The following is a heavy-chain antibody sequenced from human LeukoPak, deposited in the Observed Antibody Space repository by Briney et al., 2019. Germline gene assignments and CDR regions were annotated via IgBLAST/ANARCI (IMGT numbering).Heavy chain of an antibody. CDR3: AREVGYCSAGSCYSNGLDY. V-gene: IGHV4-4*02. D-gene: IGHD2-15*01. Sequence: SETLSLTCAVSGVSISSNNWWSWVRQPPGKGLEWIGHIYSSGSTNYNPSLRSRVTMSVDTSKNQFSLKLSSVTAADTAVYYCAREVGYCSAGSCYSNGLDYWGQGILVTVSS. CDR1: GVSISSNNW. CDR2: IYSSGST. J-gene: IGHJ4*02.